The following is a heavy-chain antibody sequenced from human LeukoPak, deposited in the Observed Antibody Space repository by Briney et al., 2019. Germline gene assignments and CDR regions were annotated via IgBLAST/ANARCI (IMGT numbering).Heavy chain of an antibody. D-gene: IGHD1-14*01. CDR1: GGSISSYY. J-gene: IGHJ4*02. V-gene: IGHV4-4*09. CDR3: ASTGYNRIFDY. Sequence: SETLSLTCTVSGGSISSYYWSWIRQPPGKGLEWIGYIYTSGSTNYNPFLKSRVTISVDTSKNQFSLKLSSVTAADTAVYYCASTGYNRIFDYWGQGTLVTVSS. CDR2: IYTSGST.